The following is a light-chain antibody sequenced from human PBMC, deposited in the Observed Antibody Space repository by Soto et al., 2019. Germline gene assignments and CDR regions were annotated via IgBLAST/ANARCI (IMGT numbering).Light chain of an antibody. CDR2: GAS. V-gene: IGKV3-20*01. Sequence: EMVLTQSPGTLSLSPGERATLSCRASQSVSSRYLAWYQQKPGQAPRLLMYGASNRATGIPDRFSGSGSGTDFTLTISILEPEDFAVYFCQQYGSSPPFAFGQGTKVDIK. CDR1: QSVSSRY. CDR3: QQYGSSPPFA. J-gene: IGKJ2*01.